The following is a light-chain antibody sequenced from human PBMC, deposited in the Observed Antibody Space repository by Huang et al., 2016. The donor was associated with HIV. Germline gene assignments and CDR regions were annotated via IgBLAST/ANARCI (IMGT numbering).Light chain of an antibody. CDR3: LQDYSYPLT. Sequence: AIQMTQSPSSLSATGGDRVTITCRESEGIKKDLGWYQQKPGKAPKLLIYNASKLQGGVPSRFSGGGSDTDFTLTISSLQPEDFATYYCLQDYSYPLTFGGGTKVEFK. CDR1: EGIKKD. CDR2: NAS. J-gene: IGKJ4*01. V-gene: IGKV1-6*01.